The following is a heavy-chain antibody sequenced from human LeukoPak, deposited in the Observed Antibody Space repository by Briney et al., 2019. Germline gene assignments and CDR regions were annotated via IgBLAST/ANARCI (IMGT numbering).Heavy chain of an antibody. J-gene: IGHJ5*02. CDR3: ARYGYSRITMVRAPRNWFDP. D-gene: IGHD3-10*01. V-gene: IGHV4-59*01. CDR2: IYYSGST. Sequence: SETLSLTCTVSGGSISSDYWSWIRRPPGKGLEWVGYIYYSGSTNYNPSLKSRVTISVDTSKKQLSLKLSSVTAADSAVYYCARYGYSRITMVRAPRNWFDPWGQGTLVTVSS. CDR1: GGSISSDY.